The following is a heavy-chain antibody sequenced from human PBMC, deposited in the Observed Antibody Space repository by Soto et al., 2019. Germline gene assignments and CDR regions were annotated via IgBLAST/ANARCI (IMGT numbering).Heavy chain of an antibody. CDR1: CFTFRKAW. D-gene: IGHD6-19*01. CDR3: TPEAIAVAWEIDY. CDR2: IKSKTDGGTT. Sequence: GAPGLSCSASCFTFRKAWVKWGRPAPGKGLEWVGRIKSKTDGGTTDYAAPVKGRFTISRDDSKNTLYLQMNSLKTEDTAVYYCTPEAIAVAWEIDYWGQGTLVTVSS. J-gene: IGHJ4*02. V-gene: IGHV3-15*07.